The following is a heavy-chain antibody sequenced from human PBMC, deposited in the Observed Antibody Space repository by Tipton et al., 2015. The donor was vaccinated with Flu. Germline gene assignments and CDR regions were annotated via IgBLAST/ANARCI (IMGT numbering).Heavy chain of an antibody. V-gene: IGHV4-59*01. CDR1: GGSISSYY. Sequence: TLSLTCTVSGGSISSYYWSWIRQPPGKGLEWIGYIYYSGSTNYNPSLKSRVTISVDTSKNQFSLKLSSVTAADTAVYYCARDRHMATITSAYSYYYGMDVWGQGTTVTVSS. CDR2: IYYSGST. J-gene: IGHJ6*02. D-gene: IGHD5-24*01. CDR3: ARDRHMATITSAYSYYYGMDV.